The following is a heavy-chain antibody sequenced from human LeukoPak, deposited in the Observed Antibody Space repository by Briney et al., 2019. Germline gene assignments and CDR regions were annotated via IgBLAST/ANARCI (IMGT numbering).Heavy chain of an antibody. CDR2: IKQDGSEK. Sequence: PGGSLRLSCAASGFTFSSYWMSWVRQAPGKGLEWVANIKQDGSEKFSVDSVKGRFTISRDNAKNSLYLQMNSLRAEDTAVYYCARGPGSIAARPLDWFDPWGQGTLVTVSS. CDR1: GFTFSSYW. V-gene: IGHV3-7*01. J-gene: IGHJ5*02. CDR3: ARGPGSIAARPLDWFDP. D-gene: IGHD6-6*01.